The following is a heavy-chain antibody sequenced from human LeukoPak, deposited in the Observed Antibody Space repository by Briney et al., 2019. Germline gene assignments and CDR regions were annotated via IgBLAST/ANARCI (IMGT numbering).Heavy chain of an antibody. J-gene: IGHJ3*02. D-gene: IGHD3-16*01. CDR3: ATRLGEFPSRDAFNI. Sequence: GASVKVSCKVSGYSLTELSMHWVRQAPGKGLEWVGGFSPGDGETIYAQRFQGRVTMTEATSTDTAYMELRSLTYEDTAVYYCATRLGEFPSRDAFNIWGQGTMVTVSS. CDR1: GYSLTELS. V-gene: IGHV1-24*01. CDR2: FSPGDGET.